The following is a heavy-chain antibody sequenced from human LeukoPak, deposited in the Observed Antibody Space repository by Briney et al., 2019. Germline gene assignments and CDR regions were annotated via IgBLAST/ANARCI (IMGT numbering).Heavy chain of an antibody. CDR2: IHHRAGA. CDR3: ARGPVRDDGLTGISYYFGLDV. Sequence: SETLSLTCAVYGGSFTDYYWSWIRHLPGKGLEWIGEIHHRAGANYNPSLWGRVTISADTSKNQFTLHLTSVTAADTATFYCARGPVRDDGLTGISYYFGLDVWGHGTTVTVFS. J-gene: IGHJ6*02. D-gene: IGHD2-21*02. V-gene: IGHV4-34*01. CDR1: GGSFTDYY.